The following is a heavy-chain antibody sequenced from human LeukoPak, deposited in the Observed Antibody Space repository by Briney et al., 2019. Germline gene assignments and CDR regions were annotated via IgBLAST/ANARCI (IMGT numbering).Heavy chain of an antibody. V-gene: IGHV2-5*02. CDR3: AHSFLGVDYYDILTGYYPYYFDY. Sequence: VSGPTLVKPTQTLTLTCTFSGFSLSTSGVGVGWIRQPPGKALEWLALIYWDDDKRYSPSLKSRLTITKDTSKNQVVLTMTNMDPVDTATYYCAHSFLGVDYYDILTGYYPYYFDYWGQGTLVTVSS. D-gene: IGHD3-9*01. CDR1: GFSLSTSGVG. J-gene: IGHJ4*02. CDR2: IYWDDDK.